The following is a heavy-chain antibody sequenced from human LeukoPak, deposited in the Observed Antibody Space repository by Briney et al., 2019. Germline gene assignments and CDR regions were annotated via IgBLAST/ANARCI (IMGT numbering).Heavy chain of an antibody. CDR2: INPNSGGT. Sequence: ASVKVSCKASGYTFTSYYMHWVRQAPGQGLEWMGWINPNSGGTNSAQKFQGRVTLTRDTSITTAYMELSSLRSDDTAVYYCARYSGNYFFGYWGQGTLVTVSS. CDR1: GYTFTSYY. CDR3: ARYSGNYFFGY. V-gene: IGHV1-2*02. J-gene: IGHJ4*02. D-gene: IGHD1-26*01.